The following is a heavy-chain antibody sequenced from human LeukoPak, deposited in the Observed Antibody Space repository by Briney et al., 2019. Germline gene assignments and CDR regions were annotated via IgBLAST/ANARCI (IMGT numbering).Heavy chain of an antibody. D-gene: IGHD3-22*01. CDR2: ISSSGSTI. CDR3: ARRPSTYYYDSSGYSAAFDI. J-gene: IGHJ3*02. Sequence: GRSLRLSCAASGFTFSDYYMSWIRQAPGKGLEWVSYISSSGSTIYYADSVKGRFTISRDNAKNSLYLQMNSLRAEDTAVYYCARRPSTYYYDSSGYSAAFDIWGQGTMVTVSS. V-gene: IGHV3-11*01. CDR1: GFTFSDYY.